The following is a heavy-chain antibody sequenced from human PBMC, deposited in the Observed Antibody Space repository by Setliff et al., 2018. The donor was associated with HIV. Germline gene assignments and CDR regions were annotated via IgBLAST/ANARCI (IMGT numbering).Heavy chain of an antibody. Sequence: GEYLKISCKGSAYSFTTFWIAWVRQMPGKGLEWMGIIYPGDSDTTYSPSFQGQVTISVDKSISTAYLQWSSLKASDSAMYYCARQTVHTTHSLDFGSPNRDYYYGMDVWGQGTTVTVSS. D-gene: IGHD1-1*01. V-gene: IGHV5-51*01. CDR1: AYSFTTFW. CDR3: ARQTVHTTHSLDFGSPNRDYYYGMDV. J-gene: IGHJ6*02. CDR2: IYPGDSDT.